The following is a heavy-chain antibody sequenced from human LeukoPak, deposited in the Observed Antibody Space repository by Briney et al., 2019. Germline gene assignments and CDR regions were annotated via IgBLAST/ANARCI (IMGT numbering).Heavy chain of an antibody. Sequence: VQPGGSLRLSCAASGFSFSTYGMHWVRQAPDKGLEWLAVIWYDDSNKFYADSVKGRFTISRDNSRNTVYLQMNSLRAEDTAMYYCARSPVIAPLGYYGMDVWGQGTTVTVSS. J-gene: IGHJ6*02. D-gene: IGHD2-21*01. V-gene: IGHV3-33*01. CDR1: GFSFSTYG. CDR2: IWYDDSNK. CDR3: ARSPVIAPLGYYGMDV.